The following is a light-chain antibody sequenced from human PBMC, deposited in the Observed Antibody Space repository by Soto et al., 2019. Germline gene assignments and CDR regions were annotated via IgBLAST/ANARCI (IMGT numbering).Light chain of an antibody. J-gene: IGKJ5*01. V-gene: IGKV3-15*01. CDR2: DAS. Sequence: EIVLTQSPGTLSLSPGERATLSSGASQSVTTRLACYQRKPGQGPRLLIYDASTRATGIPARFSGSGSGTEFTLTISNLQSEDFALYYCQHYFNWPYTFGQGTRLEIK. CDR3: QHYFNWPYT. CDR1: QSVTTR.